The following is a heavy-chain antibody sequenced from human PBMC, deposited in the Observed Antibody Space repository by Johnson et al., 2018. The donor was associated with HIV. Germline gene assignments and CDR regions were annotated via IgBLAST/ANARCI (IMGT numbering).Heavy chain of an antibody. CDR3: AKDFNGRAFDI. CDR2: IYSDGSS. CDR1: GFTVSSNY. J-gene: IGHJ3*02. V-gene: IGHV3-66*01. Sequence: VQLVESGGGLVQPGGSLRLSCAASGFTVSSNYMSWVRQAPGKGLEWVSVIYSDGSSYYADSVKGRFPISRDNSKNTLFLQMKSLRAEDTAVYYCAKDFNGRAFDIWGQGTMVTVSS.